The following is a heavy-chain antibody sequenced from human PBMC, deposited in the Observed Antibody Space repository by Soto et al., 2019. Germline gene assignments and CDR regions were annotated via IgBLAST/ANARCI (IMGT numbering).Heavy chain of an antibody. J-gene: IGHJ3*02. CDR1: GFTFSSYA. CDR3: ARDLEITMIVVVITDGAFDI. Sequence: GGSLRLSCAASGFTFSSYAMHWVRQAPGKGLEWVAVISYDGSNKYYADSVKGRFTISRDNSKNTLYLQMNSLRAEDTAVYYCARDLEITMIVVVITDGAFDIWGQGTMVTVPS. D-gene: IGHD3-22*01. CDR2: ISYDGSNK. V-gene: IGHV3-30-3*01.